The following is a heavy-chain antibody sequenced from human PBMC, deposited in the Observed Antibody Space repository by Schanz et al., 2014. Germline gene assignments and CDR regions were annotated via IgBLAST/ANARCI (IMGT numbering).Heavy chain of an antibody. CDR1: GFIVRSNY. V-gene: IGHV3-21*04. CDR2: ISTSGTYM. Sequence: EVQLLESGGGLVQPGGSLRLSCAVSGFIVRSNYMTWVRQAPGKGLEWVSSISTSGTYMYIADSLKGRFTISRDNAKNSLSLQMNSLRAEDTAVYYCARKVVGTIGGYYDNWGQGTLXIVSS. D-gene: IGHD3-16*01. CDR3: ARKVVGTIGGYYDN. J-gene: IGHJ4*02.